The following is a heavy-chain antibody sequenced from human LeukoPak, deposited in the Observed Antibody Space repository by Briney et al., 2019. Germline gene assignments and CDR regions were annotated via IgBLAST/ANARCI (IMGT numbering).Heavy chain of an antibody. J-gene: IGHJ5*02. Sequence: GGSLRLSCAASGFTFSSYAMSWVRQAPGKGLEWVSAIGGSGGSTYYADSVKGRFTISRDNSKNTLYLQMNSLRAEDTAVYYCAKTRTQAAAGPYWFDPWGQGTLVTVSS. V-gene: IGHV3-23*01. D-gene: IGHD6-13*01. CDR2: IGGSGGST. CDR3: AKTRTQAAAGPYWFDP. CDR1: GFTFSSYA.